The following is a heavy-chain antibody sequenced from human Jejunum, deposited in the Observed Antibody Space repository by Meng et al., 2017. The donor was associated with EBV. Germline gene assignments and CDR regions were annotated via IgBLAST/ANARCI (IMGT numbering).Heavy chain of an antibody. CDR3: VGEIVAPYSFDQ. J-gene: IGHJ4*02. V-gene: IGHV1-46*01. CDR1: GNTFATYA. D-gene: IGHD5-12*01. CDR2: LNPNNGAT. Sequence: QLKLVQLGFALKRPGDQVNVSANASGNTFATYAMNWVRQARGQGIEWMGILNPNNGATSYAQRIRGRVTMTRDTSTSTVYMELSSLRSEDTALYYCVGEIVAPYSFDQWGQGTLVTVSS.